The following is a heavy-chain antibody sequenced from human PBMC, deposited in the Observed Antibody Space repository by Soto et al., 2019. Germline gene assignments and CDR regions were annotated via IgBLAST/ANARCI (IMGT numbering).Heavy chain of an antibody. CDR1: GFTFSSYE. CDR3: AGEARKYYDFWSGYDY. V-gene: IGHV3-48*03. D-gene: IGHD3-3*01. J-gene: IGHJ4*02. CDR2: ISSSGSTI. Sequence: GGSLRLSCAASGFTFSSYEMNWVRQAPGKGLEWVSYISSSGSTIYYADSVKGRFTISRDNAKNSLYLQMNSLRAEDAAVYYCAGEARKYYDFWSGYDYWGQGTLVTVSS.